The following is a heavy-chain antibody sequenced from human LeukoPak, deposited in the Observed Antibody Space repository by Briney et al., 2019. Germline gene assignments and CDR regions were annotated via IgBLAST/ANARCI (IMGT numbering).Heavy chain of an antibody. CDR2: IKSKIDGGTT. CDR1: GFTFSSVW. D-gene: IGHD6-19*01. CDR3: ARASSSGWSDAFDI. J-gene: IGHJ3*02. Sequence: GGSLRLSCAASGFTFSSVWMSWVRQAPGKGLEWVGRIKSKIDGGTTDYAAPVKGRFTISRDDSKDTLYLQMNSLKTEDTAVYYCARASSSGWSDAFDIWGQGTMVTVSS. V-gene: IGHV3-15*01.